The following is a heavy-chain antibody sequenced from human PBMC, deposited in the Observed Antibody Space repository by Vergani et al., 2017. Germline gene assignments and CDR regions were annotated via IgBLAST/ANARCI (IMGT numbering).Heavy chain of an antibody. Sequence: QVQLQQWGAGLLKPSETLSLTCAVYGGSFSGYYWSWIRQPPGKGLEWIGEINHSGSTNYNPSLKSRVTISVDTSKNQFSLKLSLVTAADTAVYYCARRAAAVISSFDYWGQGTLVTVSS. CDR3: ARRAAAVISSFDY. J-gene: IGHJ4*02. CDR2: INHSGST. V-gene: IGHV4-34*01. CDR1: GGSFSGYY. D-gene: IGHD6-13*01.